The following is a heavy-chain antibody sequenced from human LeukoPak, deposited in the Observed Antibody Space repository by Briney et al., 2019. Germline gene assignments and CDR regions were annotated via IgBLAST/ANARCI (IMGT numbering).Heavy chain of an antibody. D-gene: IGHD2-15*01. CDR3: AKRLLVY. CDR1: GFSFRNAW. CDR2: IKSKTDGGTT. Sequence: GGSLRLSCAASGFSFRNAWMSWVRQAPGKGLEWVGRIKSKTDGGTTDYAAPVKGRFTISRDDSKNTLFLQMNSLRAEDTAVYYCAKRLLVYWGQGTLVTVSS. V-gene: IGHV3-15*01. J-gene: IGHJ4*02.